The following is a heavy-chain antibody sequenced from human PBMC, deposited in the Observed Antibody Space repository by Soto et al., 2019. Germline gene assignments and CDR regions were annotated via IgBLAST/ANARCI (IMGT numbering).Heavy chain of an antibody. CDR1: GGTFSSYA. D-gene: IGHD2-2*01. CDR3: ARDLGIVVVPAAIGNWFDP. Sequence: GASVKVSCKASGGTFSSYAISWVRQAPGQGLEWMGGIIPIFGTANYAQKFQGRVTITADESTSTAYMELSSLRPEDTAVYYCARDLGIVVVPAAIGNWFDPWGQGTLVTVSS. J-gene: IGHJ5*02. CDR2: IIPIFGTA. V-gene: IGHV1-69*13.